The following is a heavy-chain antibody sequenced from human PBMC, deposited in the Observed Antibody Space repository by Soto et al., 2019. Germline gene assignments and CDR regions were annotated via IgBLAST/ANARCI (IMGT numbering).Heavy chain of an antibody. CDR3: ARGPWIQLWYYFDY. J-gene: IGHJ4*02. CDR1: GGSFSGYY. CDR2: INRSGST. Sequence: SETLSLTCAVYGGSFSGYYWSWIRQPPGKGLEWIGEINRSGSTNYNPSLKSRVTISVDTSKNQFSLKLSSVTAADTAVYYCARGPWIQLWYYFDYWGQGTLVTVSS. D-gene: IGHD5-18*01. V-gene: IGHV4-34*01.